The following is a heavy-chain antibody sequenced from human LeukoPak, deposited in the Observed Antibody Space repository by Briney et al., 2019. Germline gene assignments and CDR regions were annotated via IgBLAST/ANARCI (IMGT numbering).Heavy chain of an antibody. V-gene: IGHV4-59*01. CDR2: IYCSGST. D-gene: IGHD6-19*01. CDR1: GGSISSYY. J-gene: IGHJ4*02. Sequence: SETLSLTCTVSGGSISSYYWSWIRQPPGKGLEWIGYIYCSGSTNYNPSLKSRVTISVDTSKNQFSLKLSSVTAADTAVYYCARPRKDSSGWYNFDYWGQGTLVTVSS. CDR3: ARPRKDSSGWYNFDY.